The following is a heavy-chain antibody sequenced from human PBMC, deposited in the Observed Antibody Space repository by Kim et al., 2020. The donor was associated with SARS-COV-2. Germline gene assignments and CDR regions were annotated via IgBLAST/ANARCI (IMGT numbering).Heavy chain of an antibody. D-gene: IGHD6-19*01. Sequence: GGSLRLSCEASGFIFGRYTMNWVRQAPGKGLEWVSSLSSNSAYVYYADSLAGRLSISRDNARDTLFLQMDRLRAEDTGVYYCVREGRYSRLSSGDYYDFWGRRTVVTVS. J-gene: IGHJ4*02. V-gene: IGHV3-21*03. CDR2: LSSNSAYV. CDR1: GFIFGRYT. CDR3: VREGRYSRLSSGDYYDF.